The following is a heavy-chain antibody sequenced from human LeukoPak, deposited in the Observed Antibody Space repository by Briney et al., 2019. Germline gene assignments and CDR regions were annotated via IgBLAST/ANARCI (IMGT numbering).Heavy chain of an antibody. CDR3: ARDSTLYYDFWSGYYFRGNEHESDY. CDR2: ISYDGSNK. V-gene: IGHV3-30*03. D-gene: IGHD3-3*01. J-gene: IGHJ4*02. CDR1: GFTFSSYG. Sequence: AGGSLRLSCAASGFTFSSYGMHWVRQAPGKGLEWVAVISYDGSNKYYADSVKGRFAISRDNSKNTLYLQMNSLRAEDTAVYYCARDSTLYYDFWSGYYFRGNEHESDYWGQGTLVTVSS.